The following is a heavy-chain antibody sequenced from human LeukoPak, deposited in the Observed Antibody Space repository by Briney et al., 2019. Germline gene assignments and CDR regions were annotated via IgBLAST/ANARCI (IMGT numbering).Heavy chain of an antibody. CDR2: VWSDGSNK. V-gene: IGHV3-30*02. Sequence: GGSLRLSCAASGFTFSTYGMHWVRQAPGKGLEWVSFVWSDGSNKYYTDSVKGRFTISRDNSKNTLYLQMNSLRGEDTVVYYCAKKTADYYYMDVWGKGTTVTVSS. CDR1: GFTFSTYG. CDR3: AKKTADYYYMDV. J-gene: IGHJ6*03.